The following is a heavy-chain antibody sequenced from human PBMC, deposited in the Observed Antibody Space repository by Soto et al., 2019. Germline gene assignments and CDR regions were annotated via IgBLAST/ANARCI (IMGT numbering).Heavy chain of an antibody. V-gene: IGHV3-23*01. CDR3: AKWPFDRPYSSSSDYFDY. D-gene: IGHD6-6*01. Sequence: EVQLLESGGGLVQPAGSLRRSCAASGFTFSSYAMSWVRQAPGKGLEWLSAISGSGGSTYYADSMKGRFTISRDNSKNTVYLQMNSLRAEDTAVYYCAKWPFDRPYSSSSDYFDYWGQGTLVTVSS. CDR2: ISGSGGST. CDR1: GFTFSSYA. J-gene: IGHJ4*02.